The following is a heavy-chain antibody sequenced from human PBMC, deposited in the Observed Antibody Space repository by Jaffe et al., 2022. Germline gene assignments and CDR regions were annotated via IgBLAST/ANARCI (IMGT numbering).Heavy chain of an antibody. V-gene: IGHV1-46*01. Sequence: QVQLVQSGAEVKKPGASVKVSCKASGYTFTSYYMHWVRQAPGQGLEWMGIINPSGGSTSYAQKFQGRVTMTRDTSTSTVYMELSSLRSEDTAVYYCARSLLLGYCSGGSCYSRPYPRPNAFDIWGQGTMVTVSS. D-gene: IGHD2-15*01. CDR2: INPSGGST. CDR3: ARSLLLGYCSGGSCYSRPYPRPNAFDI. J-gene: IGHJ3*02. CDR1: GYTFTSYY.